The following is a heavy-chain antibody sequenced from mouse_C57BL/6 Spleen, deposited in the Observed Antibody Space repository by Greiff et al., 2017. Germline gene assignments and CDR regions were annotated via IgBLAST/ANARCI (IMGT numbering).Heavy chain of an antibody. D-gene: IGHD1-1*01. CDR2: IYPRSGNT. CDR1: GYTFTSYG. CDR3: ARGTITTVVAGDAMDY. Sequence: QVQLKESGAELARPGASVKLSCKASGYTFTSYGISWVKQRTGQGLEWIGEIYPRSGNTYYNEKFKGKATLTADKSSSTAYMELRSLTSEDSAVYFRARGTITTVVAGDAMDYWGQGTSVTVSS. J-gene: IGHJ4*01. V-gene: IGHV1-81*01.